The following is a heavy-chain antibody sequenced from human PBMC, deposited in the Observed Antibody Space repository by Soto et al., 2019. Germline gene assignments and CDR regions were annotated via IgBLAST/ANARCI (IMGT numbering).Heavy chain of an antibody. J-gene: IGHJ6*02. D-gene: IGHD3-3*01. CDR1: GGTFSRYA. CDR3: ARDIIPPDYFYFWIGPHSSGMDV. Sequence: ASVKLSCKASGGTFSRYAISWVRQAPGRGLEWMGGIIPIFGTANYAQKFQGRVTITADESTSTAYMELSSLRSEDTAVYYCARDIIPPDYFYFWIGPHSSGMDVWGQGTTVTVSS. CDR2: IIPIFGTA. V-gene: IGHV1-69*13.